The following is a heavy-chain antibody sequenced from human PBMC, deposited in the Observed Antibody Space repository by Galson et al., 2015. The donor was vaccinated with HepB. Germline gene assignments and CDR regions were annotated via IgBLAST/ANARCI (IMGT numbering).Heavy chain of an antibody. CDR2: FDPEDGET. CDR3: ATGWVVGVVRGKYFQH. CDR1: GYTLTELS. V-gene: IGHV1-24*01. Sequence: SVKVSCKVSGYTLTELSMHWVRQAPGKGLEWMGGFDPEDGETIYAQKFQGRVTMTEDTSTDTAYMELSSLRSEDTAVYYCATGWVVGVVRGKYFQHWGQGTLVTVSS. D-gene: IGHD3-3*01. J-gene: IGHJ1*01.